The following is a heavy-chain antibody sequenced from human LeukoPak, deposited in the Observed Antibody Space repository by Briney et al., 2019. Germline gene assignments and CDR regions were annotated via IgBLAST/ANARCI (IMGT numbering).Heavy chain of an antibody. CDR3: ARSDSWNDAFDM. V-gene: IGHV1-46*01. D-gene: IGHD1-1*01. CDR2: INPSSGYT. Sequence: ASVNVSCKASGYTFTNYYIHWVRQAPGQGLEWMGLINPSSGYTVYTQKFQGRVTMTRDTSTSTAYMDLSSLTSEDTASYYCARSDSWNDAFDMWGQGTPVSVSS. CDR1: GYTFTNYY. J-gene: IGHJ3*02.